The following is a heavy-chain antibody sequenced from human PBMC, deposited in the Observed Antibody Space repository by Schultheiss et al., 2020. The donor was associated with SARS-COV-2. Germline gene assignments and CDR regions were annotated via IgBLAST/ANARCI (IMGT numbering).Heavy chain of an antibody. Sequence: GGSLRLSCAASGFTFSSYGMHWVRQAPGKGLEWVAVIYSGGSTYYADSVKGRFTISRDNSKNTLYLQMQSLRVEDTAVYYCARRYFDYWGQGTLVTVSS. J-gene: IGHJ4*02. V-gene: IGHV3-NL1*01. CDR3: ARRYFDY. CDR2: IYSGGST. CDR1: GFTFSSYG.